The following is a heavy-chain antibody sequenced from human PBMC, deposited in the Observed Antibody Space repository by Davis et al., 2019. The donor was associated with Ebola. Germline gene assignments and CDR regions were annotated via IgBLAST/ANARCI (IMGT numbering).Heavy chain of an antibody. Sequence: KVSCKDSGNSFSSHWIGWVRQMPGKGLEWMGIIYTGDSDTRYSPSFRGQVTISADKSTKTAFLQWNSLEASDTAIYYCASLRRTITGMDDSFDIWGQGTMVTVSS. J-gene: IGHJ3*02. D-gene: IGHD2-8*02. CDR3: ASLRRTITGMDDSFDI. V-gene: IGHV5-51*01. CDR2: IYTGDSDT. CDR1: GNSFSSHW.